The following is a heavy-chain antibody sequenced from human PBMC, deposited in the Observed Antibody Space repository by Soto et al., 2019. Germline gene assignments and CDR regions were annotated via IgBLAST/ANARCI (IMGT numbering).Heavy chain of an antibody. CDR2: IYSGGST. D-gene: IGHD6-13*01. CDR3: AGGSIAAAGTAFDI. V-gene: IGHV3-53*04. CDR1: GFTVSSNY. J-gene: IGHJ3*02. Sequence: GGSLRLSCAASGFTVSSNYMSWVRQAPGKGLEWVSVIYSGGSTYYADSVKGRFTITRHNSKNTLYLQMNSLRAEDTAVDYCAGGSIAAAGTAFDIWGQGTMVTVSS.